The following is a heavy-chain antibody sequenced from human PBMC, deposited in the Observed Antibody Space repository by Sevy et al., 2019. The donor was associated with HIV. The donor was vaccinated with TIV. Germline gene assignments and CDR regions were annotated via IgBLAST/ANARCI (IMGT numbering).Heavy chain of an antibody. V-gene: IGHV3-53*01. D-gene: IGHD3-22*01. CDR1: GFTVRSNY. J-gene: IGHJ4*02. CDR2: IYSGGST. Sequence: GESLKISCAASGFTVRSNYMNWVRQAPGKGLEWVSIIYSGGSTYYADSVKGRFTISRDNSKNTLYLQMNSLRAEDTAVYYCARVGFDSSGSYNRGGHFDYWGQGTLVTVSS. CDR3: ARVGFDSSGSYNRGGHFDY.